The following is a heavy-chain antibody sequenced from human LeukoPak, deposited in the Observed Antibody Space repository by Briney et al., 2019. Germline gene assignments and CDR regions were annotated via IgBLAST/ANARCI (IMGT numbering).Heavy chain of an antibody. V-gene: IGHV4-38-2*02. CDR2: IYHSGST. D-gene: IGHD3-16*01. CDR1: GYSISSGYY. J-gene: IGHJ4*02. Sequence: PSETLSLTCTVSGYSISSGYYWGWIRQPPGKGLEWIGSIYHSGSTYYNPSLKSRVTISVDTSKNQFSLKLSSVTAADTAAYYCARHEWGSYSYFDYWGQGTLVTVSS. CDR3: ARHEWGSYSYFDY.